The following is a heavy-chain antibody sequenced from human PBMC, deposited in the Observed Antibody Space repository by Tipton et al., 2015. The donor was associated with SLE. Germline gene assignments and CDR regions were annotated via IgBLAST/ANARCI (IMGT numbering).Heavy chain of an antibody. D-gene: IGHD6-13*01. CDR1: GFTFDDYA. Sequence: RSLRLSCAASGFTFDDYAMHWVRQAPGKGLEWVSGISWNSGSIGYADSVKGRFTISRDNAKNSLYLQMNSLRAEDTALYYCARDGIAAAGYFDYWGQGTLVTVSS. V-gene: IGHV3-9*01. CDR3: ARDGIAAAGYFDY. CDR2: ISWNSGSI. J-gene: IGHJ4*02.